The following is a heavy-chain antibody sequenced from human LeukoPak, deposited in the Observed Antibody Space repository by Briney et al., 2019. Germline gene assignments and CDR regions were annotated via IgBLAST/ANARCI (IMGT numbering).Heavy chain of an antibody. D-gene: IGHD3-3*01. CDR1: GFTFSSYS. V-gene: IGHV3-21*01. CDR3: ARVEERYYDFWSGYSYYYYYGMDV. CDR2: ISSSSYI. Sequence: GGSLRLSCAASGFTFSSYSMTWVRQAPGKGLEWVSSISSSSYIYYADSVKGRFTISTDNAKNSLYLQMNSLRAEDTTVYYCARVEERYYDFWSGYSYYYYYGMDVWGQGTTVTVSS. J-gene: IGHJ6*02.